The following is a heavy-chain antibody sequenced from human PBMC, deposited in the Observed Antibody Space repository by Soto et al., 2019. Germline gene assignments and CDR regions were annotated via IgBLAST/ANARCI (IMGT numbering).Heavy chain of an antibody. D-gene: IGHD3-10*01. CDR2: VIGSGVNV. J-gene: IGHJ4*02. Sequence: PGGSLRLSCTASGFTFSNYAINWVRLAPGKRLEWVSSVIGSGVNVFYADPVKGRFTISRDNSKNTVYLEMNSLRADDTAEYFCAKGSAFECKGAICYPFDHWGRGTLVTVSS. CDR3: AKGSAFECKGAICYPFDH. V-gene: IGHV3-23*01. CDR1: GFTFSNYA.